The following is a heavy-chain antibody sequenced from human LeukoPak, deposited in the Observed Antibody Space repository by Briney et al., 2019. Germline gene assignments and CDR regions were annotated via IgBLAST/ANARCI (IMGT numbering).Heavy chain of an antibody. V-gene: IGHV3-7*01. CDR2: IKQDGSEK. D-gene: IGHD2-15*01. Sequence: GVSLRLSCAASGFSFSSYWMSWVRQDPGKGLEWVANIKQDGSEKYYVDSVKGRFTISRDNAKNSLYLQMNSLRAEDTAVYYCARAGYCSGGSCRWDYGMDVWGQGTTVTVSS. J-gene: IGHJ6*02. CDR3: ARAGYCSGGSCRWDYGMDV. CDR1: GFSFSSYW.